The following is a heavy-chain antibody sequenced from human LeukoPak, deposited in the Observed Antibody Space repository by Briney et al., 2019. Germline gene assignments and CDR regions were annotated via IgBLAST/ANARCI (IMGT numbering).Heavy chain of an antibody. CDR2: ITNNGGYT. J-gene: IGHJ4*02. CDR1: GFSFSSSA. V-gene: IGHV3-64*01. Sequence: GGSLRLSCAASGFSFSSSATHWVRQAPGKGLEYVSAITNNGGYTYYANSVKGRFTISRDNSKNTLYLQMGSPRTEDTAVYYRAGASPDGFYDYWGQGTLVTVSS. D-gene: IGHD3-22*01. CDR3: AGASPDGFYDY.